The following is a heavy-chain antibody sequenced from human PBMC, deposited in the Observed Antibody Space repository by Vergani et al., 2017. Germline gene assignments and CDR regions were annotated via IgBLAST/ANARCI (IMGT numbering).Heavy chain of an antibody. CDR1: GGSINTGAYY. Sequence: QVQLQESGPRLVRPSQTLSLTCTVSGGSINTGAYYWSWIRQPAGKGLEWIGRVYTSGMTNYNPSLKSRVTISVDTSKNQFSLKLTSVTAGDTAVYFCARELSYYYGSGSDDYNPYYYEGMDVWGPGTTVTVSS. CDR2: VYTSGMT. J-gene: IGHJ6*02. CDR3: ARELSYYYGSGSDDYNPYYYEGMDV. V-gene: IGHV4-61*02. D-gene: IGHD3-10*01.